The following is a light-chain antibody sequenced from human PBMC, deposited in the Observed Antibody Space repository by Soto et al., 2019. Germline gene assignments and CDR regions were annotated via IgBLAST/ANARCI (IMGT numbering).Light chain of an antibody. CDR3: LQDFNYHWT. Sequence: AIQMTQSPSSLSASVGDRVTITCRASQDIRNDLGWYQQKPGKTPKLLIFAASSLQSGVPSRFSGSGSGTDFTLTISSLQPEDFASYSCLQDFNYHWTFGQGTNVEIE. J-gene: IGKJ1*01. V-gene: IGKV1-6*01. CDR2: AAS. CDR1: QDIRND.